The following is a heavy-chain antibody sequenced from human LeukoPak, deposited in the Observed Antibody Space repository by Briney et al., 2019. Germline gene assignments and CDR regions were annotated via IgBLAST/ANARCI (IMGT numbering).Heavy chain of an antibody. Sequence: GGSLRLSCAASGFTFSSYGMHWVRQAPGKGLEWVAVIWYDGSNKYYADSVKGRFTISRDNSKNTLYLQMNSLRAEDTAVYYCARDAYYGDHASSWFDPWGQGTLVTVSS. CDR3: ARDAYYGDHASSWFDP. J-gene: IGHJ5*02. V-gene: IGHV3-33*01. CDR2: IWYDGSNK. CDR1: GFTFSSYG. D-gene: IGHD4-17*01.